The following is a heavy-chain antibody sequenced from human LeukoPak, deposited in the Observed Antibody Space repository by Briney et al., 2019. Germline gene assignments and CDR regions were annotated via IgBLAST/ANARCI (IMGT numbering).Heavy chain of an antibody. CDR2: ISNSGEST. V-gene: IGHV3-23*01. Sequence: GGSLRLSCAASGFTFSSYAMSWVRQAPGKGLEWVSGISNSGESTYYADSVKGRFTISRDNSKNTLYLQMNSLRPEDTAVYYCAKDRISMVRSSDIDNWGQGTLVTVSS. CDR1: GFTFSSYA. CDR3: AKDRISMVRSSDIDN. D-gene: IGHD3-10*01. J-gene: IGHJ4*02.